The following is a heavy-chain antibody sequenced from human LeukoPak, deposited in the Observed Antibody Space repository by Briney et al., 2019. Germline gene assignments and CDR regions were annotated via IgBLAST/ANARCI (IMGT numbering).Heavy chain of an antibody. V-gene: IGHV3-7*01. CDR2: IKQDGSEK. D-gene: IGHD2-15*01. CDR3: ASVPTSLGYCSGGSCLRGR. J-gene: IGHJ4*02. Sequence: GGSLRLSCAASGFTFSSYWMSWVRQAPGKGLEWVANIKQDGSEKYYVDSVKGRFTISRDNAKNSLYLQMNSLRAEDTAVYYCASVPTSLGYCSGGSCLRGRWGQGTLVTVSS. CDR1: GFTFSSYW.